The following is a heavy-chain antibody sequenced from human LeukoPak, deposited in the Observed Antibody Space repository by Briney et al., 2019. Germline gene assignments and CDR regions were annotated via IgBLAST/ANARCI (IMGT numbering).Heavy chain of an antibody. J-gene: IGHJ4*02. CDR3: ARYHCGGGDCDPTYYFDY. D-gene: IGHD2-21*02. V-gene: IGHV4-59*08. Sequence: SETLSLTCSVSGGSIGSSYWSWIRQPPGKGLEWIGYIYYSGTTNYNPSLKSRVTISVDTSKNQFSLKLNSVTAADTAVYYCARYHCGGGDCDPTYYFDYWGQGTLVTVSS. CDR2: IYYSGTT. CDR1: GGSIGSSY.